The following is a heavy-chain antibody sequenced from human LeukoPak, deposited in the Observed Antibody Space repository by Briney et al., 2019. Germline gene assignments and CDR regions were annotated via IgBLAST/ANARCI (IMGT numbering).Heavy chain of an antibody. CDR3: ARGSAVVNGDYAFF. Sequence: PSETLSLTCAVYGGSFSGYYWSWIRQPPGKGLEWIGEINHSGSTNYNPPLKSRVTISVDTSKNQFSLKLSSVTAADTAVYYCARGSAVVNGDYAFFRGQGTLVTVSS. CDR1: GGSFSGYY. V-gene: IGHV4-34*01. J-gene: IGHJ4*02. CDR2: INHSGST. D-gene: IGHD4-17*01.